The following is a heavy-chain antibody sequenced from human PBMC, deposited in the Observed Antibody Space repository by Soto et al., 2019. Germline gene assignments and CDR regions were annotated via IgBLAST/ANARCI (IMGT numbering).Heavy chain of an antibody. Sequence: QVHLVQSGAEVKKPGASVKVSCKGSGYAFTTYGITWVRQAPGQGLEWMGWISAHNGNTNYAQKLQGRVTVTRDTSTCAAYMGLRSVRSDVRAVYYCGRGGYGDYWGQGARVTVSS. CDR3: GRGGYGDY. CDR2: ISAHNGNT. V-gene: IGHV1-18*01. CDR1: GYAFTTYG. J-gene: IGHJ4*02. D-gene: IGHD1-1*01.